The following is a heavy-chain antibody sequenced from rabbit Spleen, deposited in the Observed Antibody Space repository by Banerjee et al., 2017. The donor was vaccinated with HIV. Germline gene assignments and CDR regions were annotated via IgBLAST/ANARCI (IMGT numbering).Heavy chain of an antibody. Sequence: EESGGDLVQPEGSLTLTCKASGFDFSNDAMCWVRRVPGKGPEWAACIYNGDGSTYYASWVNGRFTISKTSSTTVTLQMTSLTAADTATYFCARDLAAWNSGSYAFNLWGPCTLVTVS. V-gene: IGHV1S47*01. D-gene: IGHD1-1*01. CDR2: IYNGDGST. J-gene: IGHJ4*01. CDR1: GFDFSNDA. CDR3: ARDLAAWNSGSYAFNL.